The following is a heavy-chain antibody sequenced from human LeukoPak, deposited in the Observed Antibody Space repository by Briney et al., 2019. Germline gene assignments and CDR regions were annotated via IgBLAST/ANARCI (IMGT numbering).Heavy chain of an antibody. V-gene: IGHV3-64*02. CDR1: GFAFSGYT. CDR3: ARITMGATSANFYYYFLDA. Sequence: PGGSLRLSCAASGFAFSGYTLHWDRQAPGKGLEYVSAIISHGGSTHYADSVKGRFTVSRDNSKNTLYLQMDSLRAEDMAVYYCARITMGATSANFYYYFLDAWGKGTTVTVSS. D-gene: IGHD3-3*01. J-gene: IGHJ6*03. CDR2: IISHGGST.